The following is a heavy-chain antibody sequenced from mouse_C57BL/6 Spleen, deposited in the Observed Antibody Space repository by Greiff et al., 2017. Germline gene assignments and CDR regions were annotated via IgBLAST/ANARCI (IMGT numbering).Heavy chain of an antibody. CDR3: ARNFDYSNYRGYYYDY. Sequence: VMLVESGPGLVQPSQSLSITCTASGFSLTSYGVHWVRQSPGKGLEWLGVIWSGGSTYYNAAFISRLNNSKDNSKSQVFFKMNSLQADDTAIYYCARNFDYSNYRGYYYDYWGQGTTLTVSS. CDR2: IWSGGST. V-gene: IGHV2-2*01. D-gene: IGHD2-5*01. CDR1: GFSLTSYG. J-gene: IGHJ2*01.